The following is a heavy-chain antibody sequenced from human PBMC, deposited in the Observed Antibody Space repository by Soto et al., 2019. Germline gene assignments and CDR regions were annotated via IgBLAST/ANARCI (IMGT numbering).Heavy chain of an antibody. Sequence: SETLSLTCTVSGGSISRSSYYWGWIRQPPGKGLEWIGSIYYSGSTYYNPSLKSRVTISVDTSKNQFSLKLSSVTAADTAVYYCAGPNTYYYDSSGYKFDYWGQGTLVTVSS. CDR3: AGPNTYYYDSSGYKFDY. CDR1: GGSISRSSYY. CDR2: IYYSGST. D-gene: IGHD3-22*01. J-gene: IGHJ4*02. V-gene: IGHV4-39*01.